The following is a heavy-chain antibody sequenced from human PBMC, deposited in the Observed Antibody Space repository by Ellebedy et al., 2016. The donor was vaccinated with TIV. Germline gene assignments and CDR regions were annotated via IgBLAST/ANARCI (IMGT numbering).Heavy chain of an antibody. D-gene: IGHD1-26*01. J-gene: IGHJ4*02. CDR3: ARARREPSASGDY. V-gene: IGHV1-18*04. CDR1: GYTFISNY. CDR2: ISAYDGNT. Sequence: ASVKVSCKPSGYTFISNYIHWVRQAPGQGLEWMGWISAYDGNTNYAQKLQGRVTMTTDTSTSTAYMELRSLRSDDTAVYYCARARREPSASGDYWGQGTLVTVSS.